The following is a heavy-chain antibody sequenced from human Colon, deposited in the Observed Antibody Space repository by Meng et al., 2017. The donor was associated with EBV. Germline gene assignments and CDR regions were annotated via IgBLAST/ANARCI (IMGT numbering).Heavy chain of an antibody. D-gene: IGHD6-19*01. CDR1: GFTFTNAW. Sequence: EVQLVESGGGLGMPGGSLRLSCAASGFTFTNAWMSWVRQAPGKGLEWIGRIRNKTNGGTADYAAPVKGRFSISRDDSENTLYLQMNSLKIEDTAMYFCTTGKQWLVPWGQGTLVTVSS. J-gene: IGHJ5*02. V-gene: IGHV3-15*01. CDR3: TTGKQWLVP. CDR2: IRNKTNGGTA.